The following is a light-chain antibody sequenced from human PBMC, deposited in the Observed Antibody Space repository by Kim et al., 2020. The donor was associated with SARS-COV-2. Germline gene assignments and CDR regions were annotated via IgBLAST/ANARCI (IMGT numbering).Light chain of an antibody. J-gene: IGKJ2*01. CDR3: QHYSRYPYT. Sequence: DIQMTQSPSTLSASVGDRVTITCRASQSISDWLAWYQQKPGKAPNLLIYKASSLESGVPSRFSASGSGTEFTLTINSLQPDDFATYYCQHYSRYPYTFGQGTKLEI. V-gene: IGKV1-5*03. CDR1: QSISDW. CDR2: KAS.